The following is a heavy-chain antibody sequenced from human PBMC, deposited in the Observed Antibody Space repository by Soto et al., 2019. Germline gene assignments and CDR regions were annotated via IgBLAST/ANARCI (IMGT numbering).Heavy chain of an antibody. Sequence: PGESLKISCKGSGYSFTSYWISWVRQMPGKGLEWMGRIDPSDSYTNYSPSFQGHVTISADKSISTAYLQWSSLKASDTAMYYCATNRERGYDPYYYYYGMDVWGQGTTVTVSS. CDR1: GYSFTSYW. D-gene: IGHD5-12*01. V-gene: IGHV5-10-1*01. J-gene: IGHJ6*02. CDR3: ATNRERGYDPYYYYYGMDV. CDR2: IDPSDSYT.